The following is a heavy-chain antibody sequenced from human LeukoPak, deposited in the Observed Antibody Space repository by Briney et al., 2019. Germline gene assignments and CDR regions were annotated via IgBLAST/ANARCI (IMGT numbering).Heavy chain of an antibody. CDR3: ARDRRGVPRNWFDP. CDR1: GYTFTGYY. CDR2: INLNSGGT. Sequence: ASVKVSCKASGYTFTGYYMHWVRQAPGKGLEWMGWINLNSGGTNYAQKFQGRVTMTRDTSISTAYMELSRLRSDDTAVYYCARDRRGVPRNWFDPWGQGTLVTVSS. V-gene: IGHV1-2*02. J-gene: IGHJ5*02. D-gene: IGHD3-10*01.